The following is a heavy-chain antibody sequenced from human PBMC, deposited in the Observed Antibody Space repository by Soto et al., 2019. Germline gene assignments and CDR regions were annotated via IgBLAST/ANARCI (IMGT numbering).Heavy chain of an antibody. CDR2: ISGSDDST. V-gene: IGHV3-23*01. CDR3: AKRSSSSTFDY. Sequence: EVQLLESGGGLVQPGESLRLSCAASGFTFSSYAMSWVRQAPGKGLEWVSVISGSDDSTYYADSMKGRFTISRHNSKNTLYLQMSSLRAEDTAVYYCAKRSSSSTFDYWGQGTLVTVSS. J-gene: IGHJ4*02. CDR1: GFTFSSYA. D-gene: IGHD6-6*01.